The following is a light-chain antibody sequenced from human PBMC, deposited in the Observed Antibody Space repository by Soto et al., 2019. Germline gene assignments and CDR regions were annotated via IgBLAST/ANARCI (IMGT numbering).Light chain of an antibody. J-gene: IGKJ4*01. CDR2: DAS. CDR3: QPYNNWPLT. Sequence: IVLSQSPATLTLSPGERATLSCRASQSISTYLAWYQQKPGQPPRLLIYDASHRATGDPTRFSGSRSGAEFTLTINSLQSEDFAVYYCQPYNNWPLTFGGGTKVDIK. CDR1: QSISTY. V-gene: IGKV3-11*01.